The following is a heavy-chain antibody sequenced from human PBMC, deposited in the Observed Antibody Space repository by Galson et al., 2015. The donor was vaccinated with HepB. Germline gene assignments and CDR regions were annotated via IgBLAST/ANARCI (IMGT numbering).Heavy chain of an antibody. V-gene: IGHV1-46*01. Sequence: SVKVSCKASGYTFTRYYMHWVRQAPGQGLEWMGIINPSGGSTSYAQKFQGRVTMTRDTSTSTVYMELSSLRSEDTAVYYCAREGGVAYCGGDCYFLGVYYGMDVWGQGTTVTVSS. CDR1: GYTFTRYY. J-gene: IGHJ6*02. CDR2: INPSGGST. CDR3: AREGGVAYCGGDCYFLGVYYGMDV. D-gene: IGHD2-21*02.